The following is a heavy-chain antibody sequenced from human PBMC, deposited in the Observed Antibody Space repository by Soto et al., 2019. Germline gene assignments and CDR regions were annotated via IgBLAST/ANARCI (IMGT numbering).Heavy chain of an antibody. J-gene: IGHJ4*02. V-gene: IGHV3-33*01. CDR2: IWYDGRYY. CDR1: GGSFSTYG. CDR3: ASEGGFGYGSSWGDF. Sequence: QVQLVESGGGVVQPGKALRLSCVVSGGSFSTYGMHWVRQAPGKGLDWVASIWYDGRYYFHADAVKGRFTISRDNSKNSLYLQMHSLGVDDTSIYDCASEGGFGYGSSWGDFWGQGTLVTVSS. D-gene: IGHD6-13*01.